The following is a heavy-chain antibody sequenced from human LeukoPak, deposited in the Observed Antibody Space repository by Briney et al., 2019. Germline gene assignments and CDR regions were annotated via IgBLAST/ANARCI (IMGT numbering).Heavy chain of an antibody. Sequence: PGGSLRLSCTVSGFTVSSNSMSWVRQAPGKGLEWVSFIYSGTIHYSDSVKGRFTISRDNSKNTLYLQMNSLRAEDTAVYYCARENYGDYDDAFDIWGQGTMVTVSS. V-gene: IGHV3-53*01. CDR1: GFTVSSNS. CDR2: IYSGTI. D-gene: IGHD4-17*01. J-gene: IGHJ3*02. CDR3: ARENYGDYDDAFDI.